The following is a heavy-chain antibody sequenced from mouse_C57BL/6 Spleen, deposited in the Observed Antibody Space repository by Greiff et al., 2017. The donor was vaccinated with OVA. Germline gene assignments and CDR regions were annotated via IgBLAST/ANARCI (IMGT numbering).Heavy chain of an antibody. Sequence: QVQLQQPGAELVKPGASVKLSCKASGYTFTSYWMQWVKQRPGQGLEWIGVIDPSDSYTNYNQKFKGKATLTVDTSSSTAYMQLSSLTSEDSAVYYCARGLSGTGRVYWYFDVWGTGTTVTVSS. J-gene: IGHJ1*03. CDR2: IDPSDSYT. CDR3: ARGLSGTGRVYWYFDV. V-gene: IGHV1-50*01. CDR1: GYTFTSYW. D-gene: IGHD4-1*01.